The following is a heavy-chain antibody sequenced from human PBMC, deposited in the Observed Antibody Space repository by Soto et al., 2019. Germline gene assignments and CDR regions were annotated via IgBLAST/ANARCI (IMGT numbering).Heavy chain of an antibody. CDR1: GFTFSSYG. V-gene: IGHV3-33*01. Sequence: GGSLRLSCAASGFTFSSYGMHWVHQAPGKGLEWVAVIWYDGSYKYYADSVKGRFTISRDNSKNTLYLEMNSLRAEDTAVYNCARGASSWYSSGYYGMDVWGQGTTVTVSS. D-gene: IGHD6-13*01. CDR2: IWYDGSYK. J-gene: IGHJ6*02. CDR3: ARGASSWYSSGYYGMDV.